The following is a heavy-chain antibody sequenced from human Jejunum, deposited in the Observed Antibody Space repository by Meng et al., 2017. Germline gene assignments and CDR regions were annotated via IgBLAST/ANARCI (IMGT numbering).Heavy chain of an antibody. CDR1: GGSIINNNW. D-gene: IGHD2/OR15-2a*01. J-gene: IGHJ5*02. CDR2: ISHTGRI. CDR3: ARDLLDPNIAATGWFDP. V-gene: IGHV4-4*02. Sequence: QERRQESGPGLVKPSGTLSLTCAVSGGSIINNNWWSWVRQPPGKGLEWIGEISHTGRINYNPSLKSRVTMSLDKSKNQFSLDLTSVTGADTAVYYCARDLLDPNIAATGWFDPWGQGTLVTVSS.